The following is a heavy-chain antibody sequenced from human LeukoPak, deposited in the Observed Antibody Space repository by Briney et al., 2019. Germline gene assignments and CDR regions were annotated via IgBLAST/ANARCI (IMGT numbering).Heavy chain of an antibody. V-gene: IGHV3-21*05. Sequence: GGSLRLSCAASGFTFSSYSMNWVRQAPGKGLEWVSYISGRNYITYADSVKGRFTISRDNAKNSLFVQMNSLRAEDTAVYYCARVRGGNFDFWGQGTLVTVSS. CDR2: ISGRNYI. D-gene: IGHD3-10*01. CDR1: GFTFSSYS. CDR3: ARVRGGNFDF. J-gene: IGHJ4*02.